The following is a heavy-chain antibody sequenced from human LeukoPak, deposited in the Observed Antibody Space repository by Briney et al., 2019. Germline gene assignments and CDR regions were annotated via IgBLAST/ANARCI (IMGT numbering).Heavy chain of an antibody. V-gene: IGHV1-69*05. Sequence: GASVKVSCKASGGTFSSYAISWVRQAPGQGLEWMGRIIPIFGTANYAQKFQGRVTITTDESTSTAYMELSSLRSEDTAVYCCARGPRPAVTTIPSPIDYWGQGTLVTVSS. CDR1: GGTFSSYA. J-gene: IGHJ4*02. D-gene: IGHD4-17*01. CDR2: IIPIFGTA. CDR3: ARGPRPAVTTIPSPIDY.